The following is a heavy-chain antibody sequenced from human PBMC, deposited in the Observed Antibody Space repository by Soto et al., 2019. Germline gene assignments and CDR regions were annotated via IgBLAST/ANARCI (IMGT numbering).Heavy chain of an antibody. V-gene: IGHV4-39*07. CDR3: ARGGVAARSTLYYYYGMDV. CDR2: IYYSGST. CDR1: GGSISSSSYY. J-gene: IGHJ6*02. D-gene: IGHD6-6*01. Sequence: SETLSLTCTVSGGSISSSSYYWGWIRQPPGKGLEWIGSIYYSGSTYYNPSLKSRVTISVDTSKNQFSLKLSSVTAADTAVYYCARGGVAARSTLYYYYGMDVWGQGTTVTVS.